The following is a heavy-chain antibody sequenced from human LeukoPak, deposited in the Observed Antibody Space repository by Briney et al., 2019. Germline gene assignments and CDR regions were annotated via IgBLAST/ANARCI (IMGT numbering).Heavy chain of an antibody. CDR2: INPNSGGT. V-gene: IGHV1-2*02. CDR1: GYTFTGYY. CDR3: ARTDWLDTQVIDY. Sequence: GASVKVSCKASGYTFTGYYMHWVRQAPGQGLEWMGWINPNSGGTNYAQKFQGRVTMTRDTSISTAYMELSRLRSDDTAVYYCARTDWLDTQVIDYWGQGTLVTVSS. J-gene: IGHJ4*02. D-gene: IGHD3/OR15-3a*01.